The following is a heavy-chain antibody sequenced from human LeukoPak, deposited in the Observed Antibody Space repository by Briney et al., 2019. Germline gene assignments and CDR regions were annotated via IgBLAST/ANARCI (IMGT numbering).Heavy chain of an antibody. Sequence: SETLSLTCTVSGVSISNYYWNWLRQSPGKGLEWIGYSHYSGTTNYNPSLNSRVTMSVDTSKSQYSLKLSSVSAAHKTVYYCARWGESGDYAVHAFYIWDQGTMVTVSS. CDR3: ARWGESGDYAVHAFYI. J-gene: IGHJ3*02. CDR1: GVSISNYY. D-gene: IGHD2-21*02. V-gene: IGHV4-59*01. CDR2: SHYSGTT.